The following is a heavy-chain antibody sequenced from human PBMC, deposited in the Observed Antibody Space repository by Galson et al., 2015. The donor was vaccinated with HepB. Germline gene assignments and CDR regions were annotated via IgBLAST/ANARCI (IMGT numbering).Heavy chain of an antibody. Sequence: SVKVSCKASGGTFSSYAISWVRQAPGQGLEWMGGIIPIFGTANYAQKFQGRVTITADESTSTAYMELSSLRSEDTAVYYCARDSDSSGYVVGSIYRTNWYFDLWGRGTLVTVSS. CDR3: ARDSDSSGYVVGSIYRTNWYFDL. V-gene: IGHV1-69*13. CDR1: GGTFSSYA. J-gene: IGHJ2*01. D-gene: IGHD3-22*01. CDR2: IIPIFGTA.